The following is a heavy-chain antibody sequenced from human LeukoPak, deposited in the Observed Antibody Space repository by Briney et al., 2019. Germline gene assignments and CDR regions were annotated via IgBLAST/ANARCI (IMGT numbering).Heavy chain of an antibody. CDR2: INPSSGTT. D-gene: IGHD6-19*01. J-gene: IGHJ5*02. Sequence: GASVKVSCKASGYTFTGYYMHWVRQAPGQGPEWMGIINPSSGTTTYAQKFQGRVTMTRDTSTSTVYMELSSLRSEDMAVYYCARGESESWVRAVAGKWFDPWGQGTLVTVSS. V-gene: IGHV1-46*01. CDR3: ARGESESWVRAVAGKWFDP. CDR1: GYTFTGYY.